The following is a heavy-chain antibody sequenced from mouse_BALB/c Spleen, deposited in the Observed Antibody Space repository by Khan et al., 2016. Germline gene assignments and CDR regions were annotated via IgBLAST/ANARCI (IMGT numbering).Heavy chain of an antibody. J-gene: IGHJ3*01. CDR3: ALGAY. D-gene: IGHD3-1*01. V-gene: IGHV2-6-7*01. Sequence: QVQLKESGPGLVAPSQSLSITCTVSGFSLTGYGVNWVRQPPGKGLEWLGMIWGDGSTDYNSALKSRLSTITDNSKSHDFFKMNSLQTDDTARYYCALGAYWGQGTLVTVSA. CDR2: IWGDGST. CDR1: GFSLTGYG.